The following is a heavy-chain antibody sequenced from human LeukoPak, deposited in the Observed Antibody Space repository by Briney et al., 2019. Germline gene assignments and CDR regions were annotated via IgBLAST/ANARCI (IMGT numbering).Heavy chain of an antibody. CDR2: IYYSGST. Sequence: KSSETLSLTCTVSGGSISTYYWSWIRQPPGKGLEWIGYIYYSGSTNYNPSLKSRVTISVDTSKNQFSLKLTSVTAADTAMYYCARENTGAWFDPWGQGTLVTVSS. J-gene: IGHJ5*02. CDR3: ARENTGAWFDP. D-gene: IGHD4-17*01. CDR1: GGSISTYY. V-gene: IGHV4-59*01.